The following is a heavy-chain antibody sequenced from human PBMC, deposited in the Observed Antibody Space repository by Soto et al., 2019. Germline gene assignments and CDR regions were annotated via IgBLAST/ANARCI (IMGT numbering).Heavy chain of an antibody. V-gene: IGHV3-30*18. J-gene: IGHJ6*02. CDR1: GFTFSSYG. CDR2: ISYDGSNK. CDR3: AKGVWNYATRYYYYGMDV. D-gene: IGHD1-7*01. Sequence: QVQLVESGGGVVQPGRSLRLSCAASGFTFSSYGMHWVRQAPGKGLEWVAVISYDGSNKYYADSVKGRFTISRDNSKNTLYLQMNSLRAEDTAVYYCAKGVWNYATRYYYYGMDVWGQGTTVTVSS.